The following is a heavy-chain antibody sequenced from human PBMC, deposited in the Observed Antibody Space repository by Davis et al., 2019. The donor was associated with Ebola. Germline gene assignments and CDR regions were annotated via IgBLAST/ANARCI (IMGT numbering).Heavy chain of an antibody. CDR3: ARAVNYYYYGMDV. D-gene: IGHD4-17*01. V-gene: IGHV3-21*01. CDR1: GFTFSSYW. CDR2: ISSSSSYI. J-gene: IGHJ6*04. Sequence: GESLKIPCAAPGFTFSSYWMHWVRQAPGKGLEWVSSISSSSSYIYYTDSVKGRFTISRDNAKNSLYLQMNSLRAEDTAVYYCARAVNYYYYGMDVWGKGTTVTVSS.